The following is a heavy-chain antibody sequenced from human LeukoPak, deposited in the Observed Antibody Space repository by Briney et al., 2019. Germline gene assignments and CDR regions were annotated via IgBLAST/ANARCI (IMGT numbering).Heavy chain of an antibody. CDR1: GFTFSSYD. V-gene: IGHV3-13*01. CDR2: IGTAGDT. J-gene: IGHJ3*02. D-gene: IGHD5-12*01. CDR3: ARQYGYDHAFDI. Sequence: GGSLRLSCAASGFTFSSYDMHWVRQATGKGLEWVSAIGTAGDTYYSGSVKGRFTISRENAKNSLYLQMNSLRAGDTAVYYCARQYGYDHAFDIWGQGTMVTVSS.